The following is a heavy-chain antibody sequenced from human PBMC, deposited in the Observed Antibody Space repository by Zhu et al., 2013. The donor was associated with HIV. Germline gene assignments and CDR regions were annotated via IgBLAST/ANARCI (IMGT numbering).Heavy chain of an antibody. CDR3: ARGPRVGATTGGWYFDL. D-gene: IGHD1-26*01. CDR1: GYTFTGYY. CDR2: INPNSGGT. J-gene: IGHJ2*01. Sequence: QVQLVQSGAEVKKPGASVKVSCKASGYTFTGYYMHWVRQAPGQGLEWMGWINPNSGGTNYAQKFQGRVTMTRDTSISTAYMELSRLRSDDTAVYYCARGPRVGATTGGWYFDLWGRGTLVTVSS. V-gene: IGHV1-2*02.